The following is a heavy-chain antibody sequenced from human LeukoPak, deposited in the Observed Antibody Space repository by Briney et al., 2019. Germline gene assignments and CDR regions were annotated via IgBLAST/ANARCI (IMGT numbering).Heavy chain of an antibody. V-gene: IGHV3-30*03. CDR3: ARDVLR. CDR1: GFTFSSHS. J-gene: IGHJ4*02. CDR2: ISGDGRNI. D-gene: IGHD3-10*02. Sequence: GGSLRLSCAGSGFTFSSHSMNWVRQAPGKGLEWVTLISGDGRNIGYADSVKGRFTISRDNSKNALYLQMNSLRVEDTAMYYCARDVLRGGQGTLVTVSS.